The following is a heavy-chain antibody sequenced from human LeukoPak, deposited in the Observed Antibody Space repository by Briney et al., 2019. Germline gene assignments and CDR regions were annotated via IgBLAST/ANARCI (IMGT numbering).Heavy chain of an antibody. V-gene: IGHV4-34*01. Sequence: SETLSLTCAVYGGSFSGYYWSWIRQPPGKGLEWIGEINHSGSTNYNPSLKSRVTISVDTSKNQFSLKLSSVTAADTAVYFCARGPYAYDSSGAFDIWGQGTMVTVSS. D-gene: IGHD3-22*01. J-gene: IGHJ3*02. CDR2: INHSGST. CDR3: ARGPYAYDSSGAFDI. CDR1: GGSFSGYY.